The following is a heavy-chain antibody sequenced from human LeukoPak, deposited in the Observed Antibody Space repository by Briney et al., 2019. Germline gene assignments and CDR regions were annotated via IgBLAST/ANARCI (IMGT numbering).Heavy chain of an antibody. Sequence: PGGSLRLFRAASGFTFTDSAMPGVRQAPGKGLEWVSAISTSGGDTIYTDSVKDRFTIPRDNSKNTLYLQMNSLRAEDTAIYYCAKGGSYAPLDYWGQGALVTVSS. CDR3: AKGGSYAPLDY. D-gene: IGHD1-26*01. V-gene: IGHV3-23*01. CDR1: GFTFTDSA. J-gene: IGHJ4*02. CDR2: ISTSGGDT.